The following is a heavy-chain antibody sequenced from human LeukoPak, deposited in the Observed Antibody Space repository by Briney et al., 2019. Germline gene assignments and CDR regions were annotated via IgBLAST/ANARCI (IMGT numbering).Heavy chain of an antibody. J-gene: IGHJ4*02. D-gene: IGHD3-22*01. CDR2: ISSSGSTI. CDR1: GFTFSDYY. CDR3: ARETYYDSSGYCFDY. Sequence: GGSLRLSCAASGFTFSDYYMSWIRQAPGKGLEWVSYISSSGSTIYYADSVKGRFTISRDNAKNSLYLQMNSLRAEDTAVYYCARETYYDSSGYCFDYWGQGTLVTVSS. V-gene: IGHV3-11*04.